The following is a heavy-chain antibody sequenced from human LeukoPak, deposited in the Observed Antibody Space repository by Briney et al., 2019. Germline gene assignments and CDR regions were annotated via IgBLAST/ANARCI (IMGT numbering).Heavy chain of an antibody. CDR1: GGTFSSYA. CDR3: ALETSFPMTTVTY. Sequence: GASVKVSCKASGGTFSSYAISWVRQAPGQGLEWMGRIIPILGIANCAQKFQGRVTITADRSTSTAYMELSSLRSEDTAVYYCALETSFPMTTVTYWGQGTLVTVSS. CDR2: IIPILGIA. J-gene: IGHJ4*02. D-gene: IGHD4-17*01. V-gene: IGHV1-69*04.